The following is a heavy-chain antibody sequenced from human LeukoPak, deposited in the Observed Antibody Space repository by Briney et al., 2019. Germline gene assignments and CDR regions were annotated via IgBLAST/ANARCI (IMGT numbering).Heavy chain of an antibody. CDR3: AREVEMAYVDY. V-gene: IGHV4-59*01. D-gene: IGHD5-24*01. J-gene: IGHJ4*02. CDR2: IYYSGST. Sequence: PSETLSLTCTVSGGSISSYYWSWIRQPPGEGLEWIGYIYYSGSTNYNPSLKSRVTISVDTSKNQFSLKLSSVTAADTAVYYCAREVEMAYVDYWGQGTLVTVSS. CDR1: GGSISSYY.